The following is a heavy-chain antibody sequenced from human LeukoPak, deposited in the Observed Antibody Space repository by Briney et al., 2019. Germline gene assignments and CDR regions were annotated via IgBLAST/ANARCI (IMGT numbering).Heavy chain of an antibody. V-gene: IGHV1-24*01. D-gene: IGHD3-22*01. CDR1: GYTLTELS. Sequence: ASVKVSCKVSGYTLTELSMHWVRQAPGKGLEWMGGFDPEDGETIYAQKFQGRVTMTEDTSTDTAYMELSSLRSEGTAVYYCATLGYYDSSGYYYDWFDPWGQGTLVTVSS. CDR2: FDPEDGET. J-gene: IGHJ5*02. CDR3: ATLGYYDSSGYYYDWFDP.